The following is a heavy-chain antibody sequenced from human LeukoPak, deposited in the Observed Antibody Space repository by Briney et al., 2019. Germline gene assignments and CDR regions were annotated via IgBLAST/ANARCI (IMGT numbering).Heavy chain of an antibody. CDR3: ARTQTGALFDS. CDR1: GFDFSSFT. Sequence: GGSLRLSCAASGFDFSSFTMTWVRHSPRKGVQWVSGISGSGSSTYYADSVKGRFTISRDNSKNTLYLQMDSLTAEDTALYYCARTQTGALFDSWGQGTLVTVSS. J-gene: IGHJ4*02. V-gene: IGHV3-23*01. CDR2: ISGSGSST. D-gene: IGHD1-14*01.